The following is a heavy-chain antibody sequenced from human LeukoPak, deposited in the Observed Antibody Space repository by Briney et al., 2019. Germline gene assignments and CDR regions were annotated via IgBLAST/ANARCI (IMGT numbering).Heavy chain of an antibody. D-gene: IGHD3-9*01. J-gene: IGHJ4*02. CDR3: AKLPRYYDILTGYYLIDY. CDR2: ISWNSGSI. CDR1: GFTFDDYA. Sequence: GGSLRLSCAASGFTFDDYAMHWVRQAPGKGLEWVSGISWNSGSIGYADSVKGRFTISRDNSKNTLYLQMNSLRAEDTAVYYCAKLPRYYDILTGYYLIDYWGQGTLVTVSS. V-gene: IGHV3-9*01.